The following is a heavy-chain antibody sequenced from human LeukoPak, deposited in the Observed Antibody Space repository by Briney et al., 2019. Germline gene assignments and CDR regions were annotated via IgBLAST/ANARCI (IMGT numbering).Heavy chain of an antibody. CDR3: ARSVPGYSSGWIN. J-gene: IGHJ4*02. V-gene: IGHV4-34*01. CDR1: GGSFSGYY. Sequence: SETLSLTCAVYGGSFSGYYWSWIRQPPGKGLEWIGEINHSGSTNYNPSLKSRVTISVGTSTNQFSLKLSSVTAADTAVYYCARSVPGYSSGWINWGQGTLVTVSS. D-gene: IGHD6-19*01. CDR2: INHSGST.